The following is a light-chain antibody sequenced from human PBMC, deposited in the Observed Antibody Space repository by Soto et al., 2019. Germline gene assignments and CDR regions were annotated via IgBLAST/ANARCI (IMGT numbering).Light chain of an antibody. V-gene: IGLV2-14*01. Sequence: QSALTQPASVSGSPGQSITISCTGTSSDVGGYNYVSWYQQYPGKAPKLMIYEVSNRPSGVSNRFSGSKSGNTASLTISRLQAEDEADYYCSSYTSSSTYVFGAGTKLTVL. CDR1: SSDVGGYNY. CDR2: EVS. CDR3: SSYTSSSTYV. J-gene: IGLJ1*01.